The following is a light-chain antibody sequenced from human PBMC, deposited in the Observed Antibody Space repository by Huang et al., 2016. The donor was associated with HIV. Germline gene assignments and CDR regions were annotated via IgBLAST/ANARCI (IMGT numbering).Light chain of an antibody. CDR1: QGIGNS. J-gene: IGKJ2*01. V-gene: IGKV3-15*01. Sequence: ERVLTQSPGTLSVSPGERATLSCRTSQGIGNSLAWYQLKPGQAPMLLIYETFIRASDIPARFSGGGSEIDFTLTISGLQSEDSAVYYCQQYHEWPRTFGQGTKVEIK. CDR2: ETF. CDR3: QQYHEWPRT.